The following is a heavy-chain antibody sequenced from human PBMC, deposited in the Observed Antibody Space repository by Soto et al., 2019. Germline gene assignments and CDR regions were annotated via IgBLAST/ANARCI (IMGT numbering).Heavy chain of an antibody. CDR2: IYHSGST. Sequence: QLQLQESGSGLVKPSQTLSLTCAVSGGSISSGGYSWSWIRQPPGKGLEWIGYIYHSGSTYYNPSLKSRVTISVDRAKNQFSLKLSSVTAADTAVDYCARALPPPNWFDPWGHGTLVTVSS. D-gene: IGHD1-26*01. CDR3: ARALPPPNWFDP. CDR1: GGSISSGGYS. J-gene: IGHJ5*02. V-gene: IGHV4-30-2*01.